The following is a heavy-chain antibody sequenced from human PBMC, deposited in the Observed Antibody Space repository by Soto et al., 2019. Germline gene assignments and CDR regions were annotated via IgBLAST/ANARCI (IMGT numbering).Heavy chain of an antibody. Sequence: SETLSLTCAVYGGSFSGYYWSWIRQPPGKGLEWIGEINHSGSTNHNPSLKSRVTISVDTSKNQFSLKLSSVTAADTAVYYCASYSGYGNFDYWGQGTLVTVSS. CDR3: ASYSGYGNFDY. CDR1: GGSFSGYY. D-gene: IGHD5-12*01. J-gene: IGHJ4*02. CDR2: INHSGST. V-gene: IGHV4-34*01.